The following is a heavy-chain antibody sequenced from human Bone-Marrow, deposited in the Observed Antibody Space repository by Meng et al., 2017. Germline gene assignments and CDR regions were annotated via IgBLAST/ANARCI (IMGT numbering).Heavy chain of an antibody. CDR1: GYTFTSYY. CDR2: INPSGGST. V-gene: IGHV1-46*01. Sequence: ASVKVSCKASGYTFTSYYMHWVRQAPGQGLEWMGIINPSGGSTSYAQKFQGRVTITRDTSASTAYMELSSLRSEDTAVYYCARDIPHYYDSSGYYYPNYYFDYWGQGTLVTVSS. J-gene: IGHJ4*02. CDR3: ARDIPHYYDSSGYYYPNYYFDY. D-gene: IGHD3-22*01.